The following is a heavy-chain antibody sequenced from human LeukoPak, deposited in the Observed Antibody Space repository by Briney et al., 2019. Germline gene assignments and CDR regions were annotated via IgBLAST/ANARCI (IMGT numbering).Heavy chain of an antibody. Sequence: GGSLRLSCAASGFTFSSYAMHWVRQAPGKGLEWVSAISGSGGSTYYADSVKGRFTISRDNVENSLYLQMNSLRDEDTAVYYCARVAAGYSVNYFDYWGQGTLVTVSS. V-gene: IGHV3-48*02. CDR2: ISGSGGST. D-gene: IGHD4-23*01. CDR3: ARVAAGYSVNYFDY. CDR1: GFTFSSYA. J-gene: IGHJ4*02.